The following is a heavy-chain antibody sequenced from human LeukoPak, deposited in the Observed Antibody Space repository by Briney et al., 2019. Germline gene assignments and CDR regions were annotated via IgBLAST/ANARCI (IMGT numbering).Heavy chain of an antibody. J-gene: IGHJ6*03. V-gene: IGHV4-4*07. CDR2: IYSSGST. CDR3: ARAAMSSYYYDYMDV. Sequence: SETLPLTCSVSGGSISSYYWNWIRRPAGKGLEWIGRIYSSGSTNYKPSLKSRVTMSVDTSKNQFSLNLSPVTAADTAAYYCARAAMSSYYYDYMDVWGKGTTVTVSS. CDR1: GGSISSYY.